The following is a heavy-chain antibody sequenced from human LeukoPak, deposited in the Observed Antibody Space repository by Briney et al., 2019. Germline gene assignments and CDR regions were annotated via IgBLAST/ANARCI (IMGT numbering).Heavy chain of an antibody. V-gene: IGHV4-61*02. Sequence: PSQTLSPTRTVSGGSITNSSYYWNWIRQPAGKGLEWIGRIYASGNTKYNPSLKSRVTLAVDTSKNQFSLKLSSVLDADTAVYYCARGYCGDDSHLYYYYYYTDVWGKGTTVTVSS. CDR2: IYASGNT. J-gene: IGHJ6*03. CDR3: ARGYCGDDSHLYYYYYYTDV. D-gene: IGHD2-21*02. CDR1: GGSITNSSYY.